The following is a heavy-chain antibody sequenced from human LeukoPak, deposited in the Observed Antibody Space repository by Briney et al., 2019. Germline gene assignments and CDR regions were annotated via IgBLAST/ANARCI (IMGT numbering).Heavy chain of an antibody. CDR2: ISSGSSYI. CDR1: GFTFSSNC. Sequence: KSGGSLRLSCAASGFTFSSNCMNWVRQAPGKGLEWVSSISSGSSYIYYADSVKGRFAISGDNAKNSLYLQMNSLRAEDTAVYYCARDADIVVVVAAPDWFDPWGQGTLVTVSS. CDR3: ARDADIVVVVAAPDWFDP. J-gene: IGHJ5*02. D-gene: IGHD2-15*01. V-gene: IGHV3-21*01.